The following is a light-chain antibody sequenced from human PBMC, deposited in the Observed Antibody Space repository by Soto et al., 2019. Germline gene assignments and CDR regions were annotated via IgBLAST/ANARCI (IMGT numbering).Light chain of an antibody. V-gene: IGLV2-14*01. CDR1: KNDIGVYNY. CDR2: EVS. Sequence: QAALTQPPSASGSPGQSVTISCTGTKNDIGVYNYVSWNQQHPGKAPKLIIYEVSNRPSGVSNRFSGSKSGDTASLTISGLQAEDEADYYCSSYTTTNTYVFGTGTKVTVL. CDR3: SSYTTTNTYV. J-gene: IGLJ1*01.